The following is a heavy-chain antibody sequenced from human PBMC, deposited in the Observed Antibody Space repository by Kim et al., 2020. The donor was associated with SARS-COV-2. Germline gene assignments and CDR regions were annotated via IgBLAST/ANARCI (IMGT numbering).Heavy chain of an antibody. D-gene: IGHD3-22*01. J-gene: IGHJ4*02. Sequence: EQKLQERVTITRDRSTSTAYMELSSLRSEDTAVYYCAAEGWPDSSGSHTYWGQGTLVTVSS. CDR3: AAEGWPDSSGSHTY. V-gene: IGHV1-58*01.